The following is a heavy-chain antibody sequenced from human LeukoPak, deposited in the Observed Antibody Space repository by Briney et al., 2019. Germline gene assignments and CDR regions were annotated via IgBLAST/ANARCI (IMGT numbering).Heavy chain of an antibody. CDR2: IYCSGST. CDR1: GGPISSSSYY. D-gene: IGHD4-17*01. CDR3: ARSPTVTPEEFDY. V-gene: IGHV4-39*07. J-gene: IGHJ4*02. Sequence: PSETLSLTCTVSGGPISSSSYYWGWIRQPPGKGLEWIGSIYCSGSTYYNPSLKSRVTISVDTSKNQFSLKLSSVTAADTAVYYCARSPTVTPEEFDYWGQGTLVTVSS.